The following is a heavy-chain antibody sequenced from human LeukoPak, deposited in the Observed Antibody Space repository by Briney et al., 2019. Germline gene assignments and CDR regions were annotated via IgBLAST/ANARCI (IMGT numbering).Heavy chain of an antibody. CDR1: GFTVSNSF. J-gene: IGHJ5*02. D-gene: IGHD3-10*01. CDR2: IYSGGSA. Sequence: GGSLRLSCAASGFTVSNSFMSWVRQAPGKGLEWVSIIYSGGSAYYADSVKGRFTISRDNAKNSLYLQMNSLRAEDTAVYYCARTGFDYKVSWFDPWGQGTLVTVSS. CDR3: ARTGFDYKVSWFDP. V-gene: IGHV3-53*01.